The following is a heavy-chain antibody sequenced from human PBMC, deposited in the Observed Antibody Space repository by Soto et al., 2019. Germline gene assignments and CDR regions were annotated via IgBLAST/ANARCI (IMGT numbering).Heavy chain of an antibody. V-gene: IGHV3-73*02. J-gene: IGHJ6*02. CDR1: GFTFSGSA. Sequence: EVQLVESGGGLVQPGGSLKLSCAASGFTFSGSAMHWVRQASGKGLEWVGRIRSKANCYATAYAASVKGRFTISRDDSKNTAYLQMNSLKTEDTAVYYCISDYYDSSGYPFYYGMDVWGQGTTVTVSS. CDR3: ISDYYDSSGYPFYYGMDV. CDR2: IRSKANCYAT. D-gene: IGHD3-22*01.